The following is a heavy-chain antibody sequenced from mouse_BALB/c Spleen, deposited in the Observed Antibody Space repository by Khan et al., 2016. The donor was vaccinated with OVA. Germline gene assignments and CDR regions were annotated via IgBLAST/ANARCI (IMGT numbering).Heavy chain of an antibody. J-gene: IGHJ3*01. CDR1: GYTFTNYG. Sequence: QIQLVQSGPELKKPGETVKISCKASGYTFTNYGMNWVKQAPGKGLKWMGWIKTYTGEPTYADDIKGRFAFSLETSASTAYLQINNLKNEDMATYFCASPYYRYDAAYGGQGTLVTVSA. D-gene: IGHD2-14*01. V-gene: IGHV9-1*02. CDR3: ASPYYRYDAAY. CDR2: IKTYTGEP.